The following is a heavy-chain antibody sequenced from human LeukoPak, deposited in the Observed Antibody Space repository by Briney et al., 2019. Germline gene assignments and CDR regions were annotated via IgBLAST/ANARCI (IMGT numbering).Heavy chain of an antibody. Sequence: SETLSLTCTVSGGSISSYYWSWIRQPPGKGLEWIGYIYYSGSTNYNPSLKSRVTISVDTSKNQFSLKLGSVTAADTAVYYCARDRSSYGMDVWGKGTTVTVSS. J-gene: IGHJ6*04. V-gene: IGHV4-59*01. D-gene: IGHD6-6*01. CDR3: ARDRSSYGMDV. CDR1: GGSISSYY. CDR2: IYYSGST.